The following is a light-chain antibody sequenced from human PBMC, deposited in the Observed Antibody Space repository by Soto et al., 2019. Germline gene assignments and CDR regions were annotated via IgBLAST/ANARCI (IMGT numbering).Light chain of an antibody. J-gene: IGKJ4*01. V-gene: IGKV1-12*01. CDR1: QLISSW. CDR3: QQASSFPLT. CDR2: AAS. Sequence: IQITQSPSSVSASIGDTVTITCRASQLISSWLAWYQQKTGKAPKLLIYAASNLQSGVPSRFSGSESGTDFTLTISSLQPEDFATYYCQQASSFPLTFGGGTKVDIK.